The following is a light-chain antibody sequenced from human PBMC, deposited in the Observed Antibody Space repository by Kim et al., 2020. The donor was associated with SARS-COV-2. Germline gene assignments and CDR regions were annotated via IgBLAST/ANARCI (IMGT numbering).Light chain of an antibody. CDR1: QSVSNNY. Sequence: EIVLTQSPGTLSLSPGERATLSCRASQSVSNNYLAWYQQKPGQAPRLLIYGASSRATGIPDRFSGSGSGTDGTLTISRLEPEDFAVYYCHQYGSSPWTFGQGTKVDIK. V-gene: IGKV3-20*01. CDR3: HQYGSSPWT. J-gene: IGKJ1*01. CDR2: GAS.